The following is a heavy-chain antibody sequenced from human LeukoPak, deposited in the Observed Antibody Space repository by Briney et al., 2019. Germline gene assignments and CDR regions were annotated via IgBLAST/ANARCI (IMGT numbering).Heavy chain of an antibody. CDR2: MNPNSGNT. J-gene: IGHJ5*02. Sequence: GASVKVSCKASGYTFTSYDINWVRQATGQGLEWMGWMNPNSGNTGYAQKFQGRVTMTRNTSISTAYLELSSLRSEDTAVYYCAGGYDIVNWFDPWGQGTLVTVSS. CDR1: GYTFTSYD. V-gene: IGHV1-8*01. CDR3: AGGYDIVNWFDP. D-gene: IGHD3-16*01.